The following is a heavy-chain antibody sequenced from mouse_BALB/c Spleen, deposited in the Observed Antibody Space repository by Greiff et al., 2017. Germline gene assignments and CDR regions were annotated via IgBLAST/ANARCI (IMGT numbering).Heavy chain of an antibody. CDR2: IWAGGST. CDR3: ARSMVTPYWYFDV. Sequence: QVQLQQSGPGLVAPSQSLSITCTVSGFSLTSYGVHWVRQPPGKGLEWLGVIWAGGSTNYNSALMSRLSISKDNSKSQVFLKMNSLQTDDTAMYYCARSMVTPYWYFDVWGAGTTVTVSS. D-gene: IGHD2-2*01. J-gene: IGHJ1*01. V-gene: IGHV2-9*02. CDR1: GFSLTSYG.